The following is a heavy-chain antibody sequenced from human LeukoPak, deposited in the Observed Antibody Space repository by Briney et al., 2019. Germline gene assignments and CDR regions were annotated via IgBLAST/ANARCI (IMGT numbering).Heavy chain of an antibody. CDR1: GYTLTELS. CDR3: ATERLGRRTQTYYFDY. Sequence: ASVKVSCKVSGYTLTELSMHWVRQAPGKGLEWMGGFDPEDGETIYAQKFQGRVTMTEDTSTDTAYMELSSLRSGDTAVYYCATERLGRRTQTYYFDYWGQGTLVTVSS. D-gene: IGHD6-25*01. CDR2: FDPEDGET. J-gene: IGHJ4*02. V-gene: IGHV1-24*01.